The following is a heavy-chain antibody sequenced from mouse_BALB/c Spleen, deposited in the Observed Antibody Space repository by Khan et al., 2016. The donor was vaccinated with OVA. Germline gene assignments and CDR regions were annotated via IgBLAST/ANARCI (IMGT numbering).Heavy chain of an antibody. D-gene: IGHD2-14*01. Sequence: QVQLVQSGPELKKPGETVKISCKASGSTFTNYGMNWVKQAPGKNLKWMGWINTYTGEPTYADDFKGRFAISLETSASTAYLQINNLKKEDTATYFWDRRNFRYDRNFEVWGEGTTVAVSS. CDR2: INTYTGEP. V-gene: IGHV9-3-1*01. CDR1: GSTFTNYG. CDR3: DRRNFRYDRNFEV. J-gene: IGHJ1*01.